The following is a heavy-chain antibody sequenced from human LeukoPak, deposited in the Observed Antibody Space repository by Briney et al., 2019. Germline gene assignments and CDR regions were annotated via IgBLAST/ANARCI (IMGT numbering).Heavy chain of an antibody. CDR3: ARDAPPSYYYDSRGNAWYFDI. CDR1: GFTFSSYW. Sequence: GGSLRLSCAASGFTFSSYWMHWVRQAPGKGLVWVSHINSARISTSYADSVKGRFTVSRDNSKNTLYLQMNSLRAEDTAVYYCARDAPPSYYYDSRGNAWYFDIWGRGTLVTVSS. D-gene: IGHD3-22*01. CDR2: INSARIST. J-gene: IGHJ2*01. V-gene: IGHV3-74*01.